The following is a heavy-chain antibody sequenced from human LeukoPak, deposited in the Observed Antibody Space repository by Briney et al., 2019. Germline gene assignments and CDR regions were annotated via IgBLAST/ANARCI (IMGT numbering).Heavy chain of an antibody. J-gene: IGHJ4*02. CDR1: TVSGSSGNF. CDR2: VHKSGRT. Sequence: SETLSLTCALSTVSGSSGNFWSWVRQPPGEGLEWIGEVHKSGRTNYNPSLKTRVTISIDASKNQLSLEVTSVTAADTAVYYCSRESGAFSPFGYWGQGTLATVSS. V-gene: IGHV4-4*02. CDR3: SRESGAFSPFGY. D-gene: IGHD1-26*01.